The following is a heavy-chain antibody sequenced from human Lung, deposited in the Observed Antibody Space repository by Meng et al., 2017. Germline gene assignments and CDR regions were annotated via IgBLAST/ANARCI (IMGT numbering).Heavy chain of an antibody. CDR1: GGSISRRNYY. V-gene: IGHV4-30-4*01. CDR3: ARGQKGYFDL. J-gene: IGHJ2*01. CDR2: IYNSGST. Sequence: QGQVKGSGPGLGKPSQTLSLTCTGSGGSISRRNYYWSWIRQPPGKGLEWSGHIYNSGSTYYNPSLKSRITISVDTSKNQFSLKLSSVTAADTAVYYCARGQKGYFDLWGRGTLVTVSS.